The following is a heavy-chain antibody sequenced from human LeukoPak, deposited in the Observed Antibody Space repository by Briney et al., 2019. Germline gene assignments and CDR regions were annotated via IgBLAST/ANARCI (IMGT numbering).Heavy chain of an antibody. CDR3: SREWGNGNDLRPDY. CDR1: GFTFREFA. D-gene: IGHD1-1*01. CDR2: IRSSIYGGTP. Sequence: GGSLRLSCTSSGFTFREFAVSWFRPAPGPVLELIGFIRSSIYGGTPKAAASVKGRFIFSRDDSKGVAYLRMNSLKTEDTAVYYCSREWGNGNDLRPDYWGQGTLVTVSS. J-gene: IGHJ4*02. V-gene: IGHV3-49*03.